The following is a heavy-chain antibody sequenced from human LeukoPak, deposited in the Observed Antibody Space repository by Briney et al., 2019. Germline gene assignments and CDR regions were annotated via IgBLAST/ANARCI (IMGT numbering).Heavy chain of an antibody. Sequence: GGSLRLSCAASGFTFDDHAMHWVRRAPGKGLEWVSVISWNSGTIDYADSVKGRFTISRDNAKNSMYLQMNSLKPEDTALYYCAKDVSSTRYYYYGMDVWGQGTTVTVSS. D-gene: IGHD2-2*01. V-gene: IGHV3-9*01. CDR2: ISWNSGTI. J-gene: IGHJ6*02. CDR1: GFTFDDHA. CDR3: AKDVSSTRYYYYGMDV.